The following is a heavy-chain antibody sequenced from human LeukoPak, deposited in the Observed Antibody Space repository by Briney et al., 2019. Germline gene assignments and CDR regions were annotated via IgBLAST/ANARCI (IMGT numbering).Heavy chain of an antibody. Sequence: GGSLRLSCAASGFTFSSYAMSWVRQAPGKGLEWVSAISGSGGSTYYADSVKGRFTISRDNSKNTLYLQMNGLRAEDTAVYYCASQKTQTFDPWGQGTLVTVSS. V-gene: IGHV3-23*01. CDR2: ISGSGGST. CDR1: GFTFSSYA. CDR3: ASQKTQTFDP. J-gene: IGHJ5*02.